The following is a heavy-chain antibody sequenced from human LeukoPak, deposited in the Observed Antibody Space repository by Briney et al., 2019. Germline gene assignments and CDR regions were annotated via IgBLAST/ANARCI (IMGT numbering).Heavy chain of an antibody. Sequence: PSETLSLTCAVYGGSFSGYYWSWIRQPPGKGLEWIGEINHSGSTNYNPSLKSRVTISVDTSKNQFSLKLSSVTAADTAVYYCARHAGRIVVVPAAMPIYYYYYGMDVWGQGTTVTVSS. CDR2: INHSGST. D-gene: IGHD2-2*01. J-gene: IGHJ6*02. V-gene: IGHV4-34*01. CDR1: GGSFSGYY. CDR3: ARHAGRIVVVPAAMPIYYYYYGMDV.